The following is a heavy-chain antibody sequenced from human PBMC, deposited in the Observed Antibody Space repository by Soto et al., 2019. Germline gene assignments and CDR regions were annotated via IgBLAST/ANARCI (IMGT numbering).Heavy chain of an antibody. D-gene: IGHD3-22*01. CDR3: ARCHFDNSGPGYLEF. CDR2: AIPIFGKP. V-gene: IGHV1-69*06. Sequence: QVRLVQSEAEVKKPVSSVKVSCKASGGTFSSDATAWVRQARGQGLEWMGGAIPIFGKPNYAQNFQGRVTITADRSTSTVYMELSSLKSEDTAVYYCARCHFDNSGPGYLEFWGQGTLVTVS. J-gene: IGHJ4*02. CDR1: GGTFSSDA.